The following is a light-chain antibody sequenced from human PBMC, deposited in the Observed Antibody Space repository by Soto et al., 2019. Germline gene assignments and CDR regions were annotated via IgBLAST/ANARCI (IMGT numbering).Light chain of an antibody. Sequence: DIQMTQSPSILSASVGDRVTITCRASQSISSWLAWYQQTPRKAPKLMIYRASNLENGVPSRFSGSGSGTEFSLTISSLQPDDFATYYCQQYDSYSRTFGQGTKVEIK. CDR1: QSISSW. CDR3: QQYDSYSRT. CDR2: RAS. V-gene: IGKV1-5*03. J-gene: IGKJ1*01.